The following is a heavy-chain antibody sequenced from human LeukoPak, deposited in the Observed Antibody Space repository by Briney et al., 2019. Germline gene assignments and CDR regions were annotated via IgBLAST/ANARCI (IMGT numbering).Heavy chain of an antibody. CDR1: GGSITSYY. D-gene: IGHD6-13*01. V-gene: IGHV4-59*01. CDR3: ARDRVVWASSRTYYYYGMDV. CDR2: IYYSGST. Sequence: KTSETLSRTCTVSGGSITSYYWSWIRQPPGKGLEWIGYIYYSGSTNYNPSLKSRVTISVDTSKNQFSLKLSSVTAADTAVYYCARDRVVWASSRTYYYYGMDVWGQGTTVTVSS. J-gene: IGHJ6*02.